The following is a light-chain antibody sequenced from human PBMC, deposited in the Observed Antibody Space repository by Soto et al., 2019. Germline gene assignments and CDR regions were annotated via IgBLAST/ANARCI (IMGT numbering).Light chain of an antibody. CDR3: QHYNSYSEA. CDR2: KAS. V-gene: IGKV1-5*03. J-gene: IGKJ1*01. Sequence: DIQITQSPSTLSASVGDRVTITCRASQTISSWLAWYQQKPGKAPKLLIYKASTLKSGVPSRFSGSGSGTEPTLTISSLQPDDFATYYCQHYNSYSEAFGQGTKVDIK. CDR1: QTISSW.